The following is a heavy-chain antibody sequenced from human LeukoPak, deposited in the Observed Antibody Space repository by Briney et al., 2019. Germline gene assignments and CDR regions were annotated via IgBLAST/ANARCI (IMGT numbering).Heavy chain of an antibody. CDR3: AKALRGDYYYYGMDV. J-gene: IGHJ6*02. CDR1: GFTFDDYP. V-gene: IGHV3-9*01. Sequence: PGRSLRLSCAASGFTFDDYPMHWVRQAPGKGLEWVSGISWNSGTMDHADSVKGRFTISRDNAKNSLYLQMNSLRAEDTALYYCAKALRGDYYYYGMDVWGQGTTVTVSS. D-gene: IGHD4-17*01. CDR2: ISWNSGTM.